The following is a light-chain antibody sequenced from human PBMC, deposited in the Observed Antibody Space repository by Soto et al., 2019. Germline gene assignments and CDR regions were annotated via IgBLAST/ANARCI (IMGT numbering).Light chain of an antibody. CDR3: SSYSGSSNV. CDR2: EVN. J-gene: IGLJ1*01. Sequence: QSALTQPPSASGSPGQSVAISCTGTSSDVGGYNYVSWYQQHPGKAPKLMIYEVNKRPSGVPDRFSCSKSGNTSSLTFSGLHAEDEADYYCSSYSGSSNVFGTGTKVTVL. V-gene: IGLV2-8*01. CDR1: SSDVGGYNY.